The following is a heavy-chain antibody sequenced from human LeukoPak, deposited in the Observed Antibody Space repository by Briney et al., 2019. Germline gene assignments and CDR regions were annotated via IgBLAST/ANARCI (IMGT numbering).Heavy chain of an antibody. D-gene: IGHD6-13*01. CDR1: GYTFTNYG. Sequence: ASVKVSCKASGYTFTNYGISWVRQAPGQGLEWMGWISGYNGHTIYAQKVQVRVTMTTDTTTTTAYVELRSLTSDDTAVYYCARAVGSSSWYVGGYFDYWGQGTLVTVSS. CDR3: ARAVGSSSWYVGGYFDY. V-gene: IGHV1-18*01. CDR2: ISGYNGHT. J-gene: IGHJ4*02.